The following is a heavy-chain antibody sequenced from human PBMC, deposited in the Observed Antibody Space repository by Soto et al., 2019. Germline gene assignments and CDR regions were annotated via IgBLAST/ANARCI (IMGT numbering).Heavy chain of an antibody. Sequence: ETLSLTCTVSGGSNSSYYWSWIRQPPGKGLEWIGYIYYSGSTNYNPSLKSRVTISVDTSKNQFSLKLSSVTAADTAVYYCARATTSELDYWSQGTLVTVSS. CDR3: ARATTSELDY. V-gene: IGHV4-59*01. CDR2: IYYSGST. D-gene: IGHD4-4*01. J-gene: IGHJ4*02. CDR1: GGSNSSYY.